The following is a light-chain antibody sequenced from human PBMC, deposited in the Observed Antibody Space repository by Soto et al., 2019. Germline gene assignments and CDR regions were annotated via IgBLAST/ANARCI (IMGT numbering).Light chain of an antibody. Sequence: QCPATLSVSPGERSALACGASQSTSTSLAWYQQKPGQDPTLLLYGASTRATGVPARFSGSGSGTEFTLTISSLEPDDFAAYYCHQRNSWPLTFGRGTKVDIK. J-gene: IGKJ4*01. CDR1: QSTSTS. V-gene: IGKV3-15*01. CDR3: HQRNSWPLT. CDR2: GAS.